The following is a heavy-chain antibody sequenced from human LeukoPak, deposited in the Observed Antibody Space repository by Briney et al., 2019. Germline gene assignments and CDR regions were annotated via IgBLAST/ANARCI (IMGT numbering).Heavy chain of an antibody. CDR2: IYYTGST. Sequence: PSETLSLTCTVSGGSISGYYWSWVRQSPGKGLEWIGYIYYTGSTNSNPSLKSRVTMSVDTSKNHFSLNLSSVTAADTAVYYCARYHCSTTTCYNFDYWGRGTLVTVSS. D-gene: IGHD2-2*02. CDR3: ARYHCSTTTCYNFDY. V-gene: IGHV4-59*01. CDR1: GGSISGYY. J-gene: IGHJ4*02.